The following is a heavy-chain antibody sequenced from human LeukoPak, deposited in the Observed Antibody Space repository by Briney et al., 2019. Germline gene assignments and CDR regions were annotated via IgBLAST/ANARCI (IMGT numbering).Heavy chain of an antibody. J-gene: IGHJ4*02. Sequence: GASVKVSCKASGYTFTSYGISWVRQAPGQGLEWMGWISAYNGNTNYAQKLQGRVTMTTDTSTSTAYMELRSLRSDDTAVYYCARGPFEYSSSSGGFDYWGQGTLVTVSS. CDR1: GYTFTSYG. D-gene: IGHD6-6*01. CDR2: ISAYNGNT. V-gene: IGHV1-18*01. CDR3: ARGPFEYSSSSGGFDY.